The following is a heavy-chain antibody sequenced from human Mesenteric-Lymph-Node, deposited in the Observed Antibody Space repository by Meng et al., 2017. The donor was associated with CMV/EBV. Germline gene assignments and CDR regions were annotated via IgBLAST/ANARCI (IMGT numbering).Heavy chain of an antibody. V-gene: IGHV4-59*12. CDR1: GGSISSYY. J-gene: IGHJ4*02. CDR2: IYYSGST. D-gene: IGHD3-10*01. CDR3: ARETMVRGAFDY. Sequence: SETLSLTCTVSGGSISSYYWSWIRQPPGKGLEWIGSIYYSGSTYYNPSLKSRVTISVDTSKNQFSLKLSSVTAADTAVYYCARETMVRGAFDYWGQGTLVTVSS.